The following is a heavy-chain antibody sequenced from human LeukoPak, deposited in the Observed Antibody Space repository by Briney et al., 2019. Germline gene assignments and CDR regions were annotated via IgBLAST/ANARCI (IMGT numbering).Heavy chain of an antibody. V-gene: IGHV4-59*01. Sequence: SETLSLTCTVSGGSISSYYWSWIRQPPGKGLEWIGYIYYSGSTNYNPSLKSRVTISVDTSKNQFSLTLSSVTAADTAVYYCVRAQYSSSWDKIYYFDYWGQGTLVTVSS. CDR3: VRAQYSSSWDKIYYFDY. D-gene: IGHD6-13*01. CDR1: GGSISSYY. J-gene: IGHJ4*02. CDR2: IYYSGST.